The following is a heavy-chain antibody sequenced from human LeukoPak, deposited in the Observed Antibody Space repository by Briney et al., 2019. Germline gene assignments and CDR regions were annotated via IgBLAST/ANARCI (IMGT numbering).Heavy chain of an antibody. CDR1: GYTFTNYG. D-gene: IGHD2-2*01. V-gene: IGHV1-69*05. CDR2: IIPIFGTA. J-gene: IGHJ6*03. CDR3: AVGVPREYCSSTSCYGRPYYYYYMDV. Sequence: ASVKVSCKTSGYTFTNYGTSWVRQAPGQGLEWMGRIIPIFGTANYAQKFQGRVTITTDESTSTAYMELSSLRSEDTAVYYCAVGVPREYCSSTSCYGRPYYYYYMDVWGKGTTVTVSS.